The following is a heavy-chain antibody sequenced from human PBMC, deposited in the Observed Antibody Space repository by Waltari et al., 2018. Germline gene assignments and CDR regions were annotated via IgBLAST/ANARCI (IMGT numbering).Heavy chain of an antibody. V-gene: IGHV3-48*01. D-gene: IGHD3-22*01. CDR3: AKDFYDSSVYYFDY. CDR2: ISSSSSTI. J-gene: IGHJ4*02. CDR1: GFTFSSYS. Sequence: EVQLVESGGGLVQPGGSLRLSCAASGFTFSSYSMNWVRQAPGKGLEWVSYISSSSSTIYYADSVKGRFTISRDNSKNTLYLQMNSLRAEDTAVYYCAKDFYDSSVYYFDYWGQGTLVTVSS.